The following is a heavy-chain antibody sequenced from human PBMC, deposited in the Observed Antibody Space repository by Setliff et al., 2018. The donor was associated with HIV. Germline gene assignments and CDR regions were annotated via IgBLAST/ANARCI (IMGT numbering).Heavy chain of an antibody. CDR1: GVSVGSGDYY. CDR3: ATRPRIAARPFDY. CDR2: IFHSGDT. Sequence: SETLSLTCSVSGVSVGSGDYYWHWIRQHPEKAREWIGYIFHSGDTYYNPSLKSRIYMSVDTSNNQFSLELTSLTAADTAVYYCATRPRIAARPFDYWGQGMLVTVSS. D-gene: IGHD6-6*01. J-gene: IGHJ4*02. V-gene: IGHV4-31*03.